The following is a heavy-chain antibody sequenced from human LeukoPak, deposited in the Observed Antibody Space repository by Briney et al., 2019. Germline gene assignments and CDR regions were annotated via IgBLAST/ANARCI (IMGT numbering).Heavy chain of an antibody. Sequence: SETLSLTCTVSGGSISSYYWSWIRQPPGKGLEWIGYIYYSGSTNYNPSLKSRATISVDTSKNQFSLKLSSVTAADTAVYYCARLSLGYYYYMDVWGKGTTVTVSS. CDR1: GGSISSYY. J-gene: IGHJ6*03. V-gene: IGHV4-59*01. CDR3: ARLSLGYYYYMDV. CDR2: IYYSGST. D-gene: IGHD3-16*01.